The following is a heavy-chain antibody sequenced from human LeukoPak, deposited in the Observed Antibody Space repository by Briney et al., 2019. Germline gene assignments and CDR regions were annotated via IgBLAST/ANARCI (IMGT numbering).Heavy chain of an antibody. Sequence: PSETLSLTCTVSGGSISSSSYYWGWIRQPPGKGLEWIGSIYYSGFTYYNPSLKSRVTISVDTSKNQFSLKVSSVTAADTAVYYSARTTSGGVIAIDYWGQGTPVTVSS. V-gene: IGHV4-39*01. CDR3: ARTTSGGVIAIDY. D-gene: IGHD3-16*02. J-gene: IGHJ4*02. CDR2: IYYSGFT. CDR1: GGSISSSSYY.